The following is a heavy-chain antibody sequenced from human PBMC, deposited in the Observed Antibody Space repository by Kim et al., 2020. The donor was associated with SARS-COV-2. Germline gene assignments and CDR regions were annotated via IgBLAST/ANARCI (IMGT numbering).Heavy chain of an antibody. D-gene: IGHD2-15*01. CDR3: ASQILTGY. J-gene: IGHJ4*02. CDR2: ISVDGSDK. Sequence: GGSLRLSCGASGFIFSNYLMHWVRQAPGKGLEWVAVISVDGSDKYYADSVKGRFTISRDNSKNTLYLQMNSLRVDDTAVYYCASQILTGYWGQGTLVTVS. V-gene: IGHV3-30*04. CDR1: GFIFSNYL.